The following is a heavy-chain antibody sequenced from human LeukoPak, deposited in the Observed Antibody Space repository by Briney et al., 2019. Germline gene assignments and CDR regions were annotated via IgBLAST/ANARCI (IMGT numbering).Heavy chain of an antibody. Sequence: SVKVSCKTSGGTFNNYAINWVRQAPGQGLEWMGGIIPLFRTANYAQNFQGRVTITADESTSTAYMELSSLRSEDTAVYYCARARYSSGWSPSGWFDPWGQGTLVTVSS. V-gene: IGHV1-69*13. J-gene: IGHJ5*02. CDR2: IIPLFRTA. CDR1: GGTFNNYA. D-gene: IGHD6-19*01. CDR3: ARARYSSGWSPSGWFDP.